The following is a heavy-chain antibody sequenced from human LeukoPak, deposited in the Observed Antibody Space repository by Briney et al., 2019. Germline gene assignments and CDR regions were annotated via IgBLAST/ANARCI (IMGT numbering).Heavy chain of an antibody. CDR2: ISYDGSDK. V-gene: IGHV3-30*18. CDR3: AKGIRYCSSTSCYYVHYYYGMDV. J-gene: IGHJ6*02. Sequence: GGSLRLSCVASGFTFTDHPMNWVRQAPGKGLKWVAVISYDGSDKYYADSVKGRFTISRDNSKNTLYLQMNSLRAEDTAVYYCAKGIRYCSSTSCYYVHYYYGMDVWGQGTTVTVSS. CDR1: GFTFTDHP. D-gene: IGHD2-2*01.